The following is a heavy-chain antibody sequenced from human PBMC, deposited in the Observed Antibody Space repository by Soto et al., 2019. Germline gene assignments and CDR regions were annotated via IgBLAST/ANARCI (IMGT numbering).Heavy chain of an antibody. CDR3: ARAISTGYNILTGYYMDY. J-gene: IGHJ4*02. Sequence: PSKTLSLNCIVSGGSVSSETNYWSWIRQPPEKGLEWIGYIYYSGSTNYNPSLKSRVTISVDTSKNQFSLKLTSVTAADTAVYYCARAISTGYNILTGYYMDYWGQGSLVTVSS. D-gene: IGHD3-9*01. CDR1: GGSVSSETNY. V-gene: IGHV4-61*01. CDR2: IYYSGST.